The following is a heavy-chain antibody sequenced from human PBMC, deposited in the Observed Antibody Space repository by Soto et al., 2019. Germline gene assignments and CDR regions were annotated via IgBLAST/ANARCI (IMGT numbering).Heavy chain of an antibody. D-gene: IGHD1-1*01. Sequence: SETLSLTCTVSGGSVSSTTSYWGWIRQPPGKGLEWIGNIYYTGSTYYNPSLKSRVTIFLDTSEDQFSLKLSSVAAADTAVYYCARGIQPPTLSPWDVWGPGTSVTVSS. CDR3: ARGIQPPTLSPWDV. J-gene: IGHJ6*01. CDR1: GGSVSSTTSY. CDR2: IYYTGST. V-gene: IGHV4-39*01.